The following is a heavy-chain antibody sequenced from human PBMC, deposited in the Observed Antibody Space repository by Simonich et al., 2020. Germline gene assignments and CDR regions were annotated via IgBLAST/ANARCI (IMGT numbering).Heavy chain of an antibody. CDR1: GFTFSSSS. V-gene: IGHV3-21*01. CDR3: ARWIAVAGTGAYGMDV. CDR2: ISSSSSYI. D-gene: IGHD6-19*01. J-gene: IGHJ6*02. Sequence: EVQLVESGGGLVKPEGSLRLSCAASGFTFSSSSMNWVRQAPGKGLEWVSSISSSSSYIYYADSVNGRFTIARDNAKNSLYLQMNSLIAEDTAVYYCARWIAVAGTGAYGMDVWGQGTTVTVSS.